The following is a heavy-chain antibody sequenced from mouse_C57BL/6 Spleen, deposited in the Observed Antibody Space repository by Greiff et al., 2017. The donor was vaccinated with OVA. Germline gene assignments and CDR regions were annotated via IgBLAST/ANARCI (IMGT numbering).Heavy chain of an antibody. CDR1: GFNIKDDY. CDR2: IDPENGDT. CDR3: TFYGILFAY. D-gene: IGHD2-1*01. Sequence: EVQLQQSGAELVRPGASVKMSCTASGFNIKDDYMPWVKQRPEQGLEWIGWIDPENGDTEYASKFQGKATITADTSSNTAYLQLSSLTSEDTAVYYCTFYGILFAYWGQGTLVTVSA. J-gene: IGHJ3*01. V-gene: IGHV14-4*01.